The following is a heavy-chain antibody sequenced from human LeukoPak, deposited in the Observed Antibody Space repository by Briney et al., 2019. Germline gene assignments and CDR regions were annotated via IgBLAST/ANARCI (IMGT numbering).Heavy chain of an antibody. Sequence: ASVKVSCKASGCTFTSYDINWVRQATGQGLEWMGWMNPNSGNTGYAQKFQGRVTMTRNTSISTAHMELSSLRSEDTAVYYCARSGYYYYYMDVWGKGTTVTVSS. V-gene: IGHV1-8*01. CDR1: GCTFTSYD. CDR3: ARSGYYYYYMDV. D-gene: IGHD3-10*01. J-gene: IGHJ6*03. CDR2: MNPNSGNT.